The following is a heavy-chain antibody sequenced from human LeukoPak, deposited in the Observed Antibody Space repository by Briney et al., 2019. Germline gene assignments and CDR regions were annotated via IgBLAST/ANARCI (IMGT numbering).Heavy chain of an antibody. V-gene: IGHV3-23*01. CDR1: GFTFSSYA. CDR2: ISGSGGST. Sequence: GESLKISCAASGFTFSSYAMSWVRQAPGKGLEWVSAISGSGGSTYYADSVKGRFTISRDNSKNTLYLQMNSLRAEDTAVYYCAKDQQYQLLYGNLDYWGQGTLVTVSS. D-gene: IGHD2-2*02. CDR3: AKDQQYQLLYGNLDY. J-gene: IGHJ4*02.